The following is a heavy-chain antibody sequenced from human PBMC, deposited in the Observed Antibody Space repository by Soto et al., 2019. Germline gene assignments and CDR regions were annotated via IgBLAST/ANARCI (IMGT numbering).Heavy chain of an antibody. V-gene: IGHV3-11*06. CDR2: ISGTSSDT. D-gene: IGHD3-9*01. Sequence: PGGSLRLSCAASGFTFSDDYMNWLRQAPGKGLEWVSYISGTSSDTNYADSVKGRFTISRDNAKNSPYLQMNSLRVEDTAVYYCVRHARLASSWGLGTLVTVSS. CDR3: VRHARLASS. J-gene: IGHJ5*02. CDR1: GFTFSDDY.